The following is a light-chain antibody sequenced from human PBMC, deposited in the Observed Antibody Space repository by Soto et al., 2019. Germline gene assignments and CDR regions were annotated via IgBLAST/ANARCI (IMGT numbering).Light chain of an antibody. CDR2: EVS. Sequence: QSALTQPPSASGSPGQSVTISCTGTSSDVGSYDYVSWYRQHPGKAPKLMIYEVSKRPAGVPDRFSGSKSGNTASLTVSGLQAEDEADYYCSSYAGSTTWVFGGGTKLTVL. CDR1: SSDVGSYDY. J-gene: IGLJ2*01. V-gene: IGLV2-8*01. CDR3: SSYAGSTTWV.